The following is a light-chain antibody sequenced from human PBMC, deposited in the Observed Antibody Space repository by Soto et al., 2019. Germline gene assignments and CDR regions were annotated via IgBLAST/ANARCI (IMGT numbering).Light chain of an antibody. CDR1: SSDVGGYKY. Sequence: QSALSQPASVSGSPGQSITISCTGTSSDVGGYKYVSWYQHHPGKVPKLIIYDVSNRPSGVSNRFSGSKSGNTASLTISGFQAEDEADYYCSSYTSDSTVVFGGGTKLTVL. CDR3: SSYTSDSTVV. J-gene: IGLJ2*01. V-gene: IGLV2-14*03. CDR2: DVS.